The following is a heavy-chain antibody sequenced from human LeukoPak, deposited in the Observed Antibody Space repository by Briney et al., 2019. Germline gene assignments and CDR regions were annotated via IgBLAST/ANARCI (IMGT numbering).Heavy chain of an antibody. D-gene: IGHD3-10*01. J-gene: IGHJ5*02. V-gene: IGHV1-69*13. Sequence: ASVKVSCKASGGTFSSYAISWVRQAPGQGLEWMGGIIPIFGTANYARKFQGRVTITADESTSTAYMELSSLRSEDTAVYYCASQAYYGSGSSWGQGTLVTVSS. CDR3: ASQAYYGSGSS. CDR1: GGTFSSYA. CDR2: IIPIFGTA.